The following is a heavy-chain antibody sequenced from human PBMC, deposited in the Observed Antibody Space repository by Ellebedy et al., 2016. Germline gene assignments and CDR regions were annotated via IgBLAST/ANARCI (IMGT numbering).Heavy chain of an antibody. Sequence: GESLKISXAASGFIFSHYSMNWVRQAPGKGLEWISHITGSSGTRIYVDSVKGRYIISRDNAKNSLFLQMNSLRDEDTAVYYCARQRWEWELRDHFDYWGQGTLVTVSS. V-gene: IGHV3-48*02. CDR1: GFIFSHYS. CDR3: ARQRWEWELRDHFDY. CDR2: ITGSSGTR. D-gene: IGHD1-26*01. J-gene: IGHJ4*02.